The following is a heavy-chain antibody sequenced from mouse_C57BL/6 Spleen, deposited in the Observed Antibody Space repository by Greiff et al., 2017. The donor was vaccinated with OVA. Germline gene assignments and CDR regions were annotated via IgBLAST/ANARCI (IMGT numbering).Heavy chain of an antibody. CDR3: TRSVDGYLYALDY. CDR1: GYTFTDYE. CDR2: IDPETGGT. J-gene: IGHJ4*01. D-gene: IGHD2-3*01. V-gene: IGHV1-15*01. Sequence: QVQLQQSGAELVRPGASVTLSCKASGYTFTDYEMHWVKQTPVHGLEWIGAIDPETGGTAYNQKFKGKAILTADKSSSTAYMELRSLTSEDSAVYYCTRSVDGYLYALDYWGQGTSVTVSS.